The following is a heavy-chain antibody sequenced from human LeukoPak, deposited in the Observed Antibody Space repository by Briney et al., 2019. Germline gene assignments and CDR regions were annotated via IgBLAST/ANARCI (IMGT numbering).Heavy chain of an antibody. Sequence: EASVKVSCKASGYSLTGYYMHWVRQAPGQGLEWMGWINPNSGETGYAQEFQGRVSMTRDMSISTIYMELARLKSDDTAFYYCARWDGYSSSPDYWGQGSLVTVSS. CDR1: GYSLTGYY. CDR2: INPNSGET. J-gene: IGHJ4*02. CDR3: ARWDGYSSSPDY. V-gene: IGHV1-2*02. D-gene: IGHD6-13*01.